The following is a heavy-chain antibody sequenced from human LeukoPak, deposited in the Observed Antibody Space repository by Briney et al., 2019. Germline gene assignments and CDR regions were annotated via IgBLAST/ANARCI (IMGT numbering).Heavy chain of an antibody. CDR2: IYYSGST. CDR1: GGSISSSSYY. CDR3: ARGSYSSGWV. J-gene: IGHJ4*02. D-gene: IGHD6-19*01. Sequence: SETLSLTCTVSGGSISSSSYYWGWIRQPPGKGLEWIGSIYYSGSTYYNPSLKSRVTISVDTSKNQFSLKLSSVTAADTAVYYCARGSYSSGWVWGQGTLVTVPS. V-gene: IGHV4-39*07.